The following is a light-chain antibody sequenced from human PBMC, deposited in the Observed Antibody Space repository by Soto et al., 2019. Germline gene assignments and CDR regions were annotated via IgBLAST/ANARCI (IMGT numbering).Light chain of an antibody. Sequence: EVVLTQSPGTLSLSPGERATLSCRASQSVSSTYLAWYQQKPGQAPRLLIYGASSSATGIPDRFSGSGSGTDFPLTISRLEPEDFAVYYCQQYGNSRWTFGQGTKVEIK. J-gene: IGKJ1*01. V-gene: IGKV3-20*01. CDR3: QQYGNSRWT. CDR1: QSVSSTY. CDR2: GAS.